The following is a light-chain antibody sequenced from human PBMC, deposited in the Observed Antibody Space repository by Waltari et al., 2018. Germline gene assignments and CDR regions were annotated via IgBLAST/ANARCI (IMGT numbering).Light chain of an antibody. CDR2: DVS. J-gene: IGLJ1*01. CDR3: SSYTSSSTLYV. CDR1: SSDVGSYNL. Sequence: QSALTQPASVSGSPGQSITISCTGTSSDVGSYNLVSWYQQHPGKAPKLMIYDVSNRPSGISYRFSGSKSANTASLTISGLQAEDEADYYCSSYTSSSTLYVFGSGTKVTVL. V-gene: IGLV2-14*02.